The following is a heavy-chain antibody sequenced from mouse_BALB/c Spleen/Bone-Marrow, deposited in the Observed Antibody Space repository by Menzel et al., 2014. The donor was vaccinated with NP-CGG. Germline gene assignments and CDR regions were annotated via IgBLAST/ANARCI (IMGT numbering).Heavy chain of an antibody. Sequence: EVQGVESGGGLVQPGGSLKLSCATSGFTFXDYYMYWVRQTPEKRLEWVAYISNGGGSTYYPDTVKGRFTISRDNAKNTLYLQMSRLKSEDTAMYYCARHAEVRRDAMDYWGQGTSVTVSS. D-gene: IGHD2-14*01. CDR2: ISNGGGST. J-gene: IGHJ4*01. V-gene: IGHV5-12*02. CDR3: ARHAEVRRDAMDY. CDR1: GFTFXDYY.